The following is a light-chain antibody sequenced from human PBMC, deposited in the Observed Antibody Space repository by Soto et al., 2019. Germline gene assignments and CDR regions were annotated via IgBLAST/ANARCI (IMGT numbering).Light chain of an antibody. V-gene: IGKV1-5*03. CDR3: QQYNSYPWT. CDR1: QGIRHY. J-gene: IGKJ1*01. CDR2: KAS. Sequence: IQMTQSPSSLSASVGDRVTITCGASQGIRHYLAWYQQKPGKVPKLLIYKASSLESGVPSRFSGSGSGTEFTLPISSLQPDDFATYYCQQYNSYPWTFGQGTKVDIK.